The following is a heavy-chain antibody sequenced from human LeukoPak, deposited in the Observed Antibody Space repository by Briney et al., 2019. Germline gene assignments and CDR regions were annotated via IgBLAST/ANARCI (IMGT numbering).Heavy chain of an antibody. Sequence: ASVRVSCKASGYTFTSCAISWVRQAPGQGLEWMGWISAYNGNTNSAQKLQGRFTMTTDTSTSTAYMELRSLRSDDTAVYYCARDGVWGNSFTDYWGQGTLVTVSS. CDR3: ARDGVWGNSFTDY. CDR1: GYTFTSCA. J-gene: IGHJ4*02. D-gene: IGHD3-16*01. CDR2: ISAYNGNT. V-gene: IGHV1-18*01.